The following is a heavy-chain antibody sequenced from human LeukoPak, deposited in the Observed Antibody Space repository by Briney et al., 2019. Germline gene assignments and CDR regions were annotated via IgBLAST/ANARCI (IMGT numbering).Heavy chain of an antibody. CDR3: ARGYSSGWYTRRREYYFDY. CDR1: GGSISSYY. V-gene: IGHV4-59*01. CDR2: IYYSGST. D-gene: IGHD6-19*01. Sequence: SETLSLTCTVSGGSISSYYWSWIRQPPGKGLEWIGYIYYSGSTNYNPSLKSRVTISVDTSKNQFSLKLSSVTAADTAVYYCARGYSSGWYTRRREYYFDYWGQGTLVTVSS. J-gene: IGHJ4*02.